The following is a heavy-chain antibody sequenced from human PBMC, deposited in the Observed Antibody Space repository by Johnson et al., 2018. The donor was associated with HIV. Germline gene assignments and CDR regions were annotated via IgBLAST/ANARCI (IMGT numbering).Heavy chain of an antibody. V-gene: IGHV3-23*04. CDR1: GFTFSTYW. Sequence: VQLVESGGGVVQPGRSLRLSCAASGFTFSTYWMHWVRQAPGKGLEWVSAISGSGGSTYYADSVRGRFTISRDNSKNTLYLQMNSLRAEDTAVYYCAKDGDWDTVAHAFDIWGQGTMVTVSS. D-gene: IGHD5-12*01. CDR2: ISGSGGST. CDR3: AKDGDWDTVAHAFDI. J-gene: IGHJ3*02.